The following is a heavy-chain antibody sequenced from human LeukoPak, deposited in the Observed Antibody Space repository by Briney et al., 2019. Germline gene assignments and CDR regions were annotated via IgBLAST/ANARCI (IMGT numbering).Heavy chain of an antibody. V-gene: IGHV3-53*01. CDR2: IYSGGST. CDR3: ARLSPYSGYDLYFDY. J-gene: IGHJ4*02. Sequence: PGGSLRLSCAASGFTVSSNYMSWVRQAPGKGLEWVSVIYSGGSTYYADSVKGRFTISRDNSKNTLYLQMNSLRAEDTAVCYCARLSPYSGYDLYFDYWGQGTLVTVSS. D-gene: IGHD5-12*01. CDR1: GFTVSSNY.